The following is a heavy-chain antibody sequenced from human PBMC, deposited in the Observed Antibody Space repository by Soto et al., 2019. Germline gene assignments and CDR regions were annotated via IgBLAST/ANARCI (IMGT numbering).Heavy chain of an antibody. CDR2: IYHSGST. J-gene: IGHJ5*02. D-gene: IGHD2-15*01. CDR3: ARMRYCSGGSCYSGFDP. V-gene: IGHV4-4*02. CDR1: GGSISSSNW. Sequence: QVQLQESGPGLVKPSGTLSLTCAVSGGSISSSNWWSWVRQPPGKGLEWMGEIYHSGSTNYNPSLKSRATISVDKSKNQFSLKLSAVTAADTAVYYCARMRYCSGGSCYSGFDPWGQGTLVTVSS.